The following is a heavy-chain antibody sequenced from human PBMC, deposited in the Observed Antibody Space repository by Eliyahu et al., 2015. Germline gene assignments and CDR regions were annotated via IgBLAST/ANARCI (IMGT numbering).Heavy chain of an antibody. CDR3: VKVGSTDYWYFDL. Sequence: EVQLVESGGGLVQPGGSLRLSCSASGFPFSSYAMHWVRQAPGKGLEYVSAISTYGGSTYYADSVKGRFTISRDNSKNTLYLQMSSLRAEDTAVYYCVKVGSTDYWYFDLWGRGTLVTVSS. D-gene: IGHD6-13*01. CDR1: GFPFSSYA. CDR2: ISTYGGST. J-gene: IGHJ2*01. V-gene: IGHV3-64D*08.